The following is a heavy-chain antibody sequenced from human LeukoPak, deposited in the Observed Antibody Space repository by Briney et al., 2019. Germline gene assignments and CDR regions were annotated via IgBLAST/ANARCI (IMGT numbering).Heavy chain of an antibody. CDR3: TRALIGYYFDY. CDR2: ISGSSSYI. D-gene: IGHD2-8*01. CDR1: GFTFSSYS. V-gene: IGHV3-21*06. J-gene: IGHJ4*02. Sequence: PGESLRLSCAASGFTFSSYSMIWVRQASGKGLEWVSSISGSSSYIYYADSVKGRFTISRDNSKNSLYLQMNSLRAEDTAVYYCTRALIGYYFDYWGQGTLVTVSS.